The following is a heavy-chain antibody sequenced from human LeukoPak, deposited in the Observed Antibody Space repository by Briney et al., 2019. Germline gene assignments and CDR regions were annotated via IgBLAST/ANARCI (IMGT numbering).Heavy chain of an antibody. D-gene: IGHD6-19*01. V-gene: IGHV3-7*01. CDR3: ARVAVWIAVADFDY. CDR1: GFTFSSYW. Sequence: PGGSLRLSCAASGFTFSSYWMSWVRQAPGKGLEGVANIKQDGSEKYYVDSVKGRFTISRDNAKNSLYLQMNSLRAEDTAVYYCARVAVWIAVADFDYWGQGTLVTVSS. CDR2: IKQDGSEK. J-gene: IGHJ4*02.